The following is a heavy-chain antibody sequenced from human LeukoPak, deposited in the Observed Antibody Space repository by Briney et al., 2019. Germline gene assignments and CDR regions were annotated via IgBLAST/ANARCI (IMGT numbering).Heavy chain of an antibody. V-gene: IGHV3-7*03. Sequence: GGSLRLSCAASGFTLSSYWMSWVRQAPGKGLEWVANIKQDGSEKYYVDSVKGRFTISRDNAKNSLYLQMNSLRAEDTAVYYCAREKAAAGYYFDYWGQGTLVTASS. CDR2: IKQDGSEK. CDR1: GFTLSSYW. D-gene: IGHD6-13*01. J-gene: IGHJ4*02. CDR3: AREKAAAGYYFDY.